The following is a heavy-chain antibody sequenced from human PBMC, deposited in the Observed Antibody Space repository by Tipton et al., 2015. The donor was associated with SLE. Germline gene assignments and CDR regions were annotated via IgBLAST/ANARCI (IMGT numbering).Heavy chain of an antibody. D-gene: IGHD3-16*01. Sequence: TLSLTCAVYGGSFSGYYWSWIRQPPGKGLEWIGEINHSGSTNYNPSLKSRVTISVDTSKNQFSLKLSSVTAADTAVYYCARGGGPPEPGRIDYWGQGTLVTVSS. V-gene: IGHV4-34*01. CDR2: INHSGST. J-gene: IGHJ4*02. CDR3: ARGGGPPEPGRIDY. CDR1: GGSFSGYY.